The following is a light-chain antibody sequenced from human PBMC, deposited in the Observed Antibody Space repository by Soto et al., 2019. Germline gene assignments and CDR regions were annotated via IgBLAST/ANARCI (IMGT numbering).Light chain of an antibody. CDR3: CSYASYSSV. Sequence: SALTPPACVSGSPGQSITICCTGSSSDVGVYDLVSCFQQHPGKAPKLLIFESRTRPSGVSIRFSGSRSGNTSSLTVSGLQAEEEPDYFCCSYASYSSVFGTGTKVTVL. J-gene: IGLJ1*01. V-gene: IGLV2-23*03. CDR2: ESR. CDR1: SSDVGVYDL.